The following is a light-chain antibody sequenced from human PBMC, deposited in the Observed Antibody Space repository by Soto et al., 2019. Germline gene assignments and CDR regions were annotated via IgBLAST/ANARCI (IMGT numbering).Light chain of an antibody. J-gene: IGKJ4*01. CDR3: QKYNSAPQLT. Sequence: DIQMTQSPSSLSASVGDRVTITCRARQGISTYLAWYQQKPGKVPKLLIYAASTLQSGVPSRFSGSGSGTDFTLTISSLQPEDGATYYCQKYNSAPQLTFGGGTKVEIK. V-gene: IGKV1-27*01. CDR1: QGISTY. CDR2: AAS.